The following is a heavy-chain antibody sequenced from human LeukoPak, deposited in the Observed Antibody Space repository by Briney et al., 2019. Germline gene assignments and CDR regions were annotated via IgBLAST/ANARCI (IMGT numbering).Heavy chain of an antibody. Sequence: LGDPLNFSWKGSGYRFNAYWSAWSRQLPGKGLEWMRIIYPDDTDTRYCPSCQGPVTIAADKSIITAYLQWSSPKASDTATYICARGYGDYAYFFDGWGQGTLVTVSS. CDR1: GYRFNAYW. D-gene: IGHD4-17*01. CDR3: ARGYGDYAYFFDG. V-gene: IGHV5-51*01. CDR2: IYPDDTDT. J-gene: IGHJ4*02.